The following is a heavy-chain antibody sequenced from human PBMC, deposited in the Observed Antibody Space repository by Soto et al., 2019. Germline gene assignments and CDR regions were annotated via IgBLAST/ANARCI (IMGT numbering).Heavy chain of an antibody. D-gene: IGHD3-9*01. CDR3: ARVSLPTYYDILTGSYKTSGMDV. J-gene: IGHJ6*02. Sequence: GGSLRLSCAASGFTFSSYAMHWVRQAPGKGLEWMAVVSYDGSNKYYADSVKGRFTISRDNSKNTLYLQMNSLRAEDTAVYYCARVSLPTYYDILTGSYKTSGMDVWGQGTTVTVSS. CDR1: GFTFSSYA. CDR2: VSYDGSNK. V-gene: IGHV3-30-3*01.